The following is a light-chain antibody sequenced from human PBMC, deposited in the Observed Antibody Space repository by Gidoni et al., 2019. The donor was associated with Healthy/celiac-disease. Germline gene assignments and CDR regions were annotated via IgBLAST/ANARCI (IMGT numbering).Light chain of an antibody. J-gene: IGKJ1*01. CDR1: QSVLYSPNNKNY. CDR2: WAS. V-gene: IGKV4-1*01. Sequence: IVMTLTPDSLAVSLGERATINCKSSQSVLYSPNNKNYLAWYQQKPGQPPKLLIYWASTRESGVPDRCSGSGSGTDFTLTISSLQAEDVAVYYCQQYYSTPQTFGQGTKVEIK. CDR3: QQYYSTPQT.